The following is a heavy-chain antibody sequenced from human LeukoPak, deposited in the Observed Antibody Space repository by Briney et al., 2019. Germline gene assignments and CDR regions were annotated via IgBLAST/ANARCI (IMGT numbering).Heavy chain of an antibody. J-gene: IGHJ5*02. CDR1: GYTFTSYG. V-gene: IGHV1-18*01. CDR2: IGAYNGNT. Sequence: ASVKVSCKASGYTFTSYGISWVRQAPGQGLEWMGWIGAYNGNTNYAQKLQGRVTMTTDTSTSTAYMELRSLRSDDTAMYYCARVSGYYYESSGYPHTTPNWFDPWGQGTLVTVSS. D-gene: IGHD3-22*01. CDR3: ARVSGYYYESSGYPHTTPNWFDP.